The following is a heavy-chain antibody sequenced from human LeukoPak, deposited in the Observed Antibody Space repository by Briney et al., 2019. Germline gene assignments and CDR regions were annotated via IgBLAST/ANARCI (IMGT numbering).Heavy chain of an antibody. CDR2: ISGSGGST. CDR1: GFTFSSYA. Sequence: PGGSLRLSCAASGFTFSSYAMSWVRQAPGKGLEWVSAISGSGGSTYYADSVKGRFTISRDNSKNTLYLQMNGLRAEDTAVYYCANCYYDSSGCSFDYWGQGTLVTVSS. V-gene: IGHV3-23*01. J-gene: IGHJ4*02. CDR3: ANCYYDSSGCSFDY. D-gene: IGHD3-22*01.